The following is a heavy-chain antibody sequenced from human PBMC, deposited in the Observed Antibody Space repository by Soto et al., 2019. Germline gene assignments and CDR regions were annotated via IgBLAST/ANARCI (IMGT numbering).Heavy chain of an antibody. CDR3: ARAGCDGGSCYTLVGLRYGMDV. Sequence: QVQLVESGGGVVQPGRSLRLSCAASGFTFSSYVMHWVRQAPGKGLEWVAIISYDGNNKYYADSVKGRFTISRDNSKNTLYLQMNSLRAEDTAVYYCARAGCDGGSCYTLVGLRYGMDVWDQGTTVTVSS. CDR2: ISYDGNNK. CDR1: GFTFSSYV. D-gene: IGHD2-15*01. J-gene: IGHJ6*02. V-gene: IGHV3-30-3*01.